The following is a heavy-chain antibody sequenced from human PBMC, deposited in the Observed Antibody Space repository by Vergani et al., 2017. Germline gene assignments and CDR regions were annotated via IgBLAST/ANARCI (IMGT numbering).Heavy chain of an antibody. CDR3: AKNLGTSSGGGWFDP. J-gene: IGHJ5*02. CDR2: ISWNSNSI. Sequence: EVQLEESGGGLVLPGRSLRLSCVASGFTSAGYAMHWVRQAPGKGLEWVSGISWNSNSIGYADSVKGRFTISRDNAKNSLYLQMNSLRAEDTALYYWAKNLGTSSGGGWFDPWGQETLVTVSS. D-gene: IGHD6-6*01. V-gene: IGHV3-9*02. CDR1: GFTSAGYA.